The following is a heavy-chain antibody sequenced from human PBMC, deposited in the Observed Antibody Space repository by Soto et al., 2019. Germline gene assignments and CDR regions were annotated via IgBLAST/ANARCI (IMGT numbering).Heavy chain of an antibody. CDR2: ISYSGST. CDR3: ARADPDASVGY. V-gene: IGHV4-59*01. D-gene: IGHD2-15*01. Sequence: SETLSLTCAVSGGSISSYYWTWLRQSPGRGLEWIGYISYSGSTYYNPSLKSRVTISADTSKNQFSLRMNSMIAADTAVYYCARADPDASVGYWGQGTLVTVPS. CDR1: GGSISSYY. J-gene: IGHJ4*02.